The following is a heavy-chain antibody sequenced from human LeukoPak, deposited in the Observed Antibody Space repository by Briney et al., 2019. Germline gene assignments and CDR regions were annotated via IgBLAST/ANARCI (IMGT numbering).Heavy chain of an antibody. Sequence: GGSLRLSCAASGFTFNNYAMHWVRQAPGKGLEWVAVISYDGSNKYYADSVKGRFTISRDNSKNTLYLQMNSLRAEDTAVYYCARDYDSSGSSIDYWGQGTLVTVSS. V-gene: IGHV3-30-3*01. CDR1: GFTFNNYA. CDR3: ARDYDSSGSSIDY. CDR2: ISYDGSNK. D-gene: IGHD3-22*01. J-gene: IGHJ4*02.